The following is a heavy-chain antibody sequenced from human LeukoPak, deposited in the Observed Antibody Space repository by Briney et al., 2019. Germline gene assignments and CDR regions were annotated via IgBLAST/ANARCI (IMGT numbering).Heavy chain of an antibody. CDR3: ARAWVGAAGFFDS. CDR1: GFTFGDYA. Sequence: PGGSLRLSCTASGFTFGDYAMSWVRQAPGKGLEWVAVISYDGSNKYYADSVKGRFTISRDNSKNTLYLQMNSLRAEDTAVYYCARAWVGAAGFFDSWGQGTLVTVSS. CDR2: ISYDGSNK. V-gene: IGHV3-30*14. J-gene: IGHJ4*02. D-gene: IGHD1-26*01.